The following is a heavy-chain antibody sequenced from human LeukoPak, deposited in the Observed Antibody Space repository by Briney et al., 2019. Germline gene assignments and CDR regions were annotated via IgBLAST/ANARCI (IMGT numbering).Heavy chain of an antibody. CDR3: VTLVWFGYHMGV. J-gene: IGHJ6*03. CDR2: INHSGST. CDR1: GGSFSGYY. Sequence: SETLSLTCAVYGGSFSGYYWSWIRQPPGKGLEWIGEINHSGSTNYNPSLKSRVTISVDTSKNQFSLKLSSVTAADTAVYYCVTLVWFGYHMGVWGKGTTVTVSS. V-gene: IGHV4-34*01. D-gene: IGHD3-10*01.